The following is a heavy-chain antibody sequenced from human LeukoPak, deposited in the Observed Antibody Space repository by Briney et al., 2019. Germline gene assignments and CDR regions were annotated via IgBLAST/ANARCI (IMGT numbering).Heavy chain of an antibody. CDR3: TRLRFLEWLFPDY. CDR2: IRSKAYGGTT. Sequence: GGSLRLSGTASGFTFGDYAMSWVRQAPGKGLEWVGFIRSKAYGGTTEYAASVKGRFTISRDDSKSIAYLQMNSLKTEDTAVYYCTRLRFLEWLFPDYWGQGTLVTVSS. CDR1: GFTFGDYA. V-gene: IGHV3-49*04. D-gene: IGHD3-3*01. J-gene: IGHJ4*02.